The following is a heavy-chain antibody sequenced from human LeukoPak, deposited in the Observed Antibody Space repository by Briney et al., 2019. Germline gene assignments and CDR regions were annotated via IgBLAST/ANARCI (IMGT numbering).Heavy chain of an antibody. D-gene: IGHD2-2*03. Sequence: ASVKVSFKASGSTFTSYYKHWVRQPPGQGLEWKGIINPSGGSTSYEQKFQGRVTMTRNKSTSTVYKQLISLRTEDNAVYYCARDFGYCSSTSCYRDYYYYMDVWGKGTTVTVSS. CDR3: ARDFGYCSSTSCYRDYYYYMDV. CDR1: GSTFTSYY. CDR2: INPSGGST. J-gene: IGHJ6*03. V-gene: IGHV1-46*03.